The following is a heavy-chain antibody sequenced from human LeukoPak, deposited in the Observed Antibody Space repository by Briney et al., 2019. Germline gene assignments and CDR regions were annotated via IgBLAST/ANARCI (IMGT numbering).Heavy chain of an antibody. CDR1: GLTFSGYV. D-gene: IGHD2-8*02. J-gene: IGHJ4*02. CDR3: AKGPERRGFCSGSACYSDC. V-gene: IGHV3-23*01. CDR2: ISANGGRT. Sequence: GGSLRLSCAASGLTFSGYVMSRARQAPGKGLEWVAAISANGGRTYYTESVKGHFTISRDNSKNTLSLQMNSLRADDTAVYYCAKGPERRGFCSGSACYSDCWGQGTLVTVSS.